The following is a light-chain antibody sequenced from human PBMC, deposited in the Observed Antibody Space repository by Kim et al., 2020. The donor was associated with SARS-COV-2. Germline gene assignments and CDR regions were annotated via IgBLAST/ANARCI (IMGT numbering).Light chain of an antibody. CDR3: NSRDNTANHLI. J-gene: IGLJ2*01. V-gene: IGLV3-19*01. CDR2: GKD. Sequence: LGQTVRITCQGDSLRNYYATWYQQKPGQTPVLVFFGKDNRPSGIPDRFSGSRSGSTASLTITEAQAEDEADYYCNSRDNTANHLIFGGGTQLTVL. CDR1: SLRNYY.